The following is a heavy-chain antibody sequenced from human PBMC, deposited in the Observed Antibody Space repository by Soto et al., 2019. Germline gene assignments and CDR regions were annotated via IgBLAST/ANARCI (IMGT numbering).Heavy chain of an antibody. CDR2: ISSSSSYI. CDR1: GFTFSSYS. D-gene: IGHD6-13*01. J-gene: IGHJ4*02. V-gene: IGHV3-21*01. CDR3: ARDWGHSSFPEWGGPLFDY. Sequence: TGGSLRLSCAASGFTFSSYSVNWVRQAPGKGLEWVSSISSSSSYIYYADSVKGRFTISRDNAKNSLYLQMNSLRAEDTAVYYCARDWGHSSFPEWGGPLFDYWGQGTLVTVSS.